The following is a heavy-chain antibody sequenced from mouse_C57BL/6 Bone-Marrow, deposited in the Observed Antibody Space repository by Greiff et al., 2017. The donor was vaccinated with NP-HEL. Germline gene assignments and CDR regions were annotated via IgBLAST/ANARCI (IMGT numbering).Heavy chain of an antibody. Sequence: EVKLVESGGGLVKPGGSLKLSCAASGFTFSDYGMHWVRQAPEKGLEWVAYISSGSSTIYYEDTVKGRFTISRDNAKNTLFLQMTSLRSEDTAMYYCAGAYGSSPAWFAYWGQGTLVTVSA. V-gene: IGHV5-17*01. CDR1: GFTFSDYG. J-gene: IGHJ3*01. D-gene: IGHD1-1*01. CDR3: AGAYGSSPAWFAY. CDR2: ISSGSSTI.